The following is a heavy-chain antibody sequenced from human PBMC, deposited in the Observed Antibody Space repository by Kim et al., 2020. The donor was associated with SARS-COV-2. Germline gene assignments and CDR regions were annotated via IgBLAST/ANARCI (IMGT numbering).Heavy chain of an antibody. CDR3: ARDIRGALRGIVVVLAATFDP. CDR1: GGSISSSSYY. CDR2: IYYSGST. Sequence: SETLSLTCTVSGGSISSSSYYWGWIRQPPGKGLEWIGSIYYSGSTYYNPSLKSRVTISVDTSKNQFSLKLSSVTAADTAVYYCARDIRGALRGIVVVLAATFDPWGQGTLVTVSS. J-gene: IGHJ5*02. V-gene: IGHV4-39*02. D-gene: IGHD2-2*01.